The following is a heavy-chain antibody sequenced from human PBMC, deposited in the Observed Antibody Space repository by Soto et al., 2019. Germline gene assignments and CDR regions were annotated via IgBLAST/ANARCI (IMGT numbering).Heavy chain of an antibody. CDR1: GFMFSNRW. CDR3: ARDSSYGMDV. Sequence: EVQLVESGGGLVQPGGSLRLSCAASGFMFSNRWMHWVCPAPGKGLVWVSYINSDGSTTTYADSVKGRFTISRDNAKNTVYLQMNSLRAEDTAVYYCARDSSYGMDVWGQGTTVTVSS. J-gene: IGHJ6*02. V-gene: IGHV3-74*01. CDR2: INSDGSTT.